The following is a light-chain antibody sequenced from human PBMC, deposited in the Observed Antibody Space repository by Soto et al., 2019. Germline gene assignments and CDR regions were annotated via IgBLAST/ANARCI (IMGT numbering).Light chain of an antibody. CDR2: DAS. CDR3: EQFYNYPRK. Sequence: AIRMTQSPSSFSASTGDRVSITCRATQDIGTYLAWYQQIPEKAPKLLIYDASTLQTGVPSRFSGSGSGTDFTLTISYLQSEDFGTYYCEQFYNYPRKFGQGTKVDIK. CDR1: QDIGTY. J-gene: IGKJ1*01. V-gene: IGKV1-8*01.